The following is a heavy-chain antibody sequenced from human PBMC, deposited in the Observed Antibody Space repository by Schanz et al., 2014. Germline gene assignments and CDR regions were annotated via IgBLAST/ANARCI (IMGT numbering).Heavy chain of an antibody. V-gene: IGHV1-46*03. CDR2: VNPSVRGT. J-gene: IGHJ4*02. CDR3: AGAFDSSGNYFDY. Sequence: QVQLVQSGDEVKKPGASVKVSCKASGYTLSAYSLHWVRQAPGQGLEWMGIVNPSVRGTHFAREFQGRVTVTSDTSTSTVYMELSGLRSEDTAVYYCAGAFDSSGNYFDYWGQGTLVTVSS. CDR1: GYTLSAYS. D-gene: IGHD6-19*01.